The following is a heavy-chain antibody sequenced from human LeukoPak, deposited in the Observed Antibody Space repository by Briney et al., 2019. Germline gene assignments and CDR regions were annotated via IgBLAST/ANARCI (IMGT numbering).Heavy chain of an antibody. CDR2: NNPNSGGT. CDR3: ARAGTVEMTPLDY. V-gene: IGHV1-2*04. CDR1: GYTFTGYY. D-gene: IGHD5-24*01. Sequence: ASVKVSCKASGYTFTGYYMHWVRQAPGQGLEWMGWNNPNSGGTNYAQKFQGWVTMTRDTSISTAYMELSRLRSDDTAVYYCARAGTVEMTPLDYWGQGTLVTVSS. J-gene: IGHJ4*02.